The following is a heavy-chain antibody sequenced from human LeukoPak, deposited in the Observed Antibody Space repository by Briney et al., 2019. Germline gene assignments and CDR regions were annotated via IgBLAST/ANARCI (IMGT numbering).Heavy chain of an antibody. J-gene: IGHJ3*02. D-gene: IGHD3-22*01. Sequence: GGSLRLSCAASGFTFSGSAMHWVRQASGKGLEWVGRIRSKANSYATAYAASVKGRFTISRDDSKNTAYLQMNSLKTEDTAVYYCAKDLSYYDSSGDAFDIWGQGTMVTVSS. V-gene: IGHV3-73*01. CDR1: GFTFSGSA. CDR2: IRSKANSYAT. CDR3: AKDLSYYDSSGDAFDI.